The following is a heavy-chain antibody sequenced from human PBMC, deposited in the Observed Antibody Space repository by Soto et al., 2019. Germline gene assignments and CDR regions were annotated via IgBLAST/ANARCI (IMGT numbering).Heavy chain of an antibody. Sequence: SETLSITCTVSGGSISSYYWSWIRQPPGKGLEWIGYIYYSGSTNYNPSLKSRVTISVDTSKNQFSLKLSSVTAADTAVYYCARRWARSLHFWSQGTLVTVSS. CDR1: GGSISSYY. CDR3: ARRWARSLHF. D-gene: IGHD6-13*01. CDR2: IYYSGST. J-gene: IGHJ4*02. V-gene: IGHV4-59*08.